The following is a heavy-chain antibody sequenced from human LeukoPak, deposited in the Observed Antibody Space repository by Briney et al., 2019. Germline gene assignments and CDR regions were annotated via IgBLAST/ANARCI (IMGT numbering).Heavy chain of an antibody. CDR3: ARAPANYDYVWGSYREYYFDY. Sequence: GASVKVSCKASGYTFTGYYMHWVRQAPGQGLEWMGWINPNSGGTNYAQKLQGRVTMTRDTSISTAYMELSRLRSDDTAVYYCARAPANYDYVWGSYREYYFDYWGQGTLVTVSS. CDR2: INPNSGGT. CDR1: GYTFTGYY. J-gene: IGHJ4*02. V-gene: IGHV1-2*02. D-gene: IGHD3-16*02.